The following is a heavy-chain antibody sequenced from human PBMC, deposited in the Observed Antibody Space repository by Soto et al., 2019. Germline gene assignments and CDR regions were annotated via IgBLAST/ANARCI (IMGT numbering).Heavy chain of an antibody. V-gene: IGHV1-18*01. CDR2: NSAYNGNT. CDR3: ARTYNWTSKPSHLDY. D-gene: IGHD1-20*01. CDR1: GYTFTSYG. Sequence: QVQLVQSGAEVKKPGASVKVSCKASGYTFTSYGISWVRQAPGQGLEWMGWNSAYNGNTNYAQKLQGRVTMTTDTSTSTDYMELRGLRSDDTAVYCCARTYNWTSKPSHLDYWGQGTLVTVSS. J-gene: IGHJ4*02.